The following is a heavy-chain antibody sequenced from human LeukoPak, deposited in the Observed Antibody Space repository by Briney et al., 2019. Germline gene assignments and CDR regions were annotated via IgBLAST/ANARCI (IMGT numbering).Heavy chain of an antibody. J-gene: IGHJ4*02. V-gene: IGHV3-30*04. CDR2: IFYDGSMK. Sequence: GGSLRLSCAASGFTFSNYAMHWVRQAPGKGLEWVGVIFYDGSMKYYADSVKGRFTISRDNSKNTLYLQMNGLRAEDTAVYYCARDPRGPTGYDSSGRDTFDSWGQGTLVTVSS. CDR3: ARDPRGPTGYDSSGRDTFDS. CDR1: GFTFSNYA. D-gene: IGHD3-22*01.